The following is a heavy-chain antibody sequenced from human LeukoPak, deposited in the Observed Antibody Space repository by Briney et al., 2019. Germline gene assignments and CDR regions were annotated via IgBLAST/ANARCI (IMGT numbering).Heavy chain of an antibody. Sequence: ASVKVSCKASGYTFTSYDINWVRQATGQGLEWMGWMNPNSGNTGYAQEFQGRVTITRNTSISTAYMELSSLRSEDTAVYYCARVRGANWFDPWGQGTLVTVSS. V-gene: IGHV1-8*03. J-gene: IGHJ5*02. CDR3: ARVRGANWFDP. CDR2: MNPNSGNT. D-gene: IGHD3-10*01. CDR1: GYTFTSYD.